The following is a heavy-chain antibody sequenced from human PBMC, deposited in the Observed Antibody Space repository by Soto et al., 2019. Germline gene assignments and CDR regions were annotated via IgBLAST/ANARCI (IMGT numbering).Heavy chain of an antibody. J-gene: IGHJ4*02. CDR2: IKSKTDGGTT. Sequence: GGSLRLSCAASGFTFSNAWMSWVRQAPGKGLEWVGRIKSKTDGGTTDYAAPVKGRFTISRDDSKNTLYLQMNSLKTEDTAGYYCTTTSRITMVRGAPKGYWGQGTLVTVSS. CDR3: TTTSRITMVRGAPKGY. CDR1: GFTFSNAW. D-gene: IGHD3-10*01. V-gene: IGHV3-15*01.